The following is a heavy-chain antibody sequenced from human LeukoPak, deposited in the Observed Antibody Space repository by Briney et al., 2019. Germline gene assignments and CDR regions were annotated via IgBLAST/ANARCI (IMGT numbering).Heavy chain of an antibody. D-gene: IGHD5-24*01. CDR1: GYTLTELS. Sequence: ASVKVSCKVSGYTLTELSMHWVRQAPGKGLEWMGGFDPEDGETIYAQKFQGRVTMTEDTSTDTAYMELSSLRSGDTAVYYCATDGYNLDGFDYWGQGTLVTVSS. V-gene: IGHV1-24*01. CDR3: ATDGYNLDGFDY. J-gene: IGHJ4*02. CDR2: FDPEDGET.